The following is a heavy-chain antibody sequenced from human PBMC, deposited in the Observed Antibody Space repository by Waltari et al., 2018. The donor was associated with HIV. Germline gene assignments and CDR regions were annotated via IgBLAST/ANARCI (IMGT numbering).Heavy chain of an antibody. V-gene: IGHV4-61*02. D-gene: IGHD1-26*01. Sequence: QVQLQESGPGLVKPSQTLSLTCTVSGGSISSGSYYWSWIRQPAGKGLEWIGRIYTSGVTNYNPSLKRRVTISVDTSKNQFSLKLSSVTAADTAVYYCARGPGVGATFLFDYWGQGTLVTVSS. CDR3: ARGPGVGATFLFDY. CDR2: IYTSGVT. J-gene: IGHJ4*02. CDR1: GGSISSGSYY.